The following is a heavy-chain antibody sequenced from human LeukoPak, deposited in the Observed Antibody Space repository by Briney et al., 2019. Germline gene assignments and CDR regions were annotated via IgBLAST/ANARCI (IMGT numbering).Heavy chain of an antibody. CDR1: GGTFSSYA. Sequence: GASVKVSCKASGGTFSSYAISWVRQAPGQGLEWMGGIIPIFGTANYAQKFQGRVTITADESTSTAYMELSSLRSEDTAVYYCARGRRLIAAAIDYYGMDVWGQGTTVTVSS. V-gene: IGHV1-69*01. D-gene: IGHD6-13*01. J-gene: IGHJ6*02. CDR3: ARGRRLIAAAIDYYGMDV. CDR2: IIPIFGTA.